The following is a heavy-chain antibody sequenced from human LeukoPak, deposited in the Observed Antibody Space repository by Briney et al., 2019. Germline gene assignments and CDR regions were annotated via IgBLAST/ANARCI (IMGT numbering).Heavy chain of an antibody. CDR1: GFTFSDYN. Sequence: KSGGSLRLSCAVSGFTFSDYNMNWVRQAPGKGLEWVSSIRSSTTYVYYADSVKGRFTISRDNAKNSLYLQMNSLRAEDTALYYCAKDPPAKYCSGGSCSAFDIWGQGTMVTVSS. D-gene: IGHD2-15*01. CDR2: IRSSTTYV. J-gene: IGHJ3*02. CDR3: AKDPPAKYCSGGSCSAFDI. V-gene: IGHV3-21*04.